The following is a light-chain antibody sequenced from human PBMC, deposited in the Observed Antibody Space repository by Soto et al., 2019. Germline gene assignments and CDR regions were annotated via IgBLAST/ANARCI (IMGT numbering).Light chain of an antibody. CDR2: DVS. V-gene: IGLV2-14*01. Sequence: QSVLPQPASVSGSPGQSITISCTGTSSDVGGYNYVSWYQQHPDKAPKLMIYDVSNRPSGVSNRFSGSKSGNTASLTISGLQAEDEADYYCSSYTRSSTPYVFGTGTKVTVL. CDR1: SSDVGGYNY. CDR3: SSYTRSSTPYV. J-gene: IGLJ1*01.